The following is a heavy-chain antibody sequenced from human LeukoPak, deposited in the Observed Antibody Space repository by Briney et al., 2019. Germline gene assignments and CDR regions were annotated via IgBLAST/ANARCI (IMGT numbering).Heavy chain of an antibody. J-gene: IGHJ6*03. CDR3: ASSNWNYANYYYYMDV. Sequence: PGGSLRLSCAASGFTFSSYAMSWVRQAPGKGLEWVSAISGSGGSTYYADSVKGRFTISRDNSKNTLYLQMNSLRAEDTAVYYCASSNWNYANYYYYMDVWGKGTTVTVSS. CDR1: GFTFSSYA. V-gene: IGHV3-23*01. D-gene: IGHD1-7*01. CDR2: ISGSGGST.